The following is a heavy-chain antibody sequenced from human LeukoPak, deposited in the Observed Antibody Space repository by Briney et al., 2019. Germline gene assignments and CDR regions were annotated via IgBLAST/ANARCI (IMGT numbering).Heavy chain of an antibody. CDR1: ELTFNNFA. D-gene: IGHD3-3*01. CDR2: IWYDGSNK. CDR3: ARGTIFGAFDY. V-gene: IGHV3-33*08. J-gene: IGHJ4*02. Sequence: GGSLRLSCVASELTFNNFAMSWVRQAPGKGLEWVAVIWYDGSNKYYADSVKGRFTISRDNSKNTLYLQMNSLRAEDTAVYYCARGTIFGAFDYWGQGTLVTVSS.